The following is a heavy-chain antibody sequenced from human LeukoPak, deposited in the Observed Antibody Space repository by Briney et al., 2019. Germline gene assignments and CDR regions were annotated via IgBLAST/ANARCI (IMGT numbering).Heavy chain of an antibody. Sequence: SETLSLTCTVSDGSISNYYWTWIRQPAGKGLEWIGSIYHSGSTYYNPSLKSRVTISVDTSKNQISLKLGTVTAADTAMYYCARSGIVGMDKNWFDPWGQGTLVTASS. CDR2: IYHSGST. J-gene: IGHJ5*02. CDR3: ARSGIVGMDKNWFDP. CDR1: DGSISNYY. D-gene: IGHD2-2*03. V-gene: IGHV4-4*07.